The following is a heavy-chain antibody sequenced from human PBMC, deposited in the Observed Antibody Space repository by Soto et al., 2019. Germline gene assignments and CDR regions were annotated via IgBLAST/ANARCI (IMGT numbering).Heavy chain of an antibody. Sequence: QVQLVQSGAEVEKPGASVKVSCKASGYTFISYGITWVRLAPGQGLEWMGWISGYNGNTNYAQSIQGRATMTTDTSTTTAYMELWSLRSDDTAVYYCARGPGLYSGSYYLDYWGQGTLVTVSS. V-gene: IGHV1-18*01. CDR1: GYTFISYG. J-gene: IGHJ4*02. CDR2: ISGYNGNT. CDR3: ARGPGLYSGSYYLDY. D-gene: IGHD1-26*01.